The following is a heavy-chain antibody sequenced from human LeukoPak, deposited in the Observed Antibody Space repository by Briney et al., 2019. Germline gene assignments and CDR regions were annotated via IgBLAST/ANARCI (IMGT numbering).Heavy chain of an antibody. CDR3: ARRPFITTTDHDAFDI. J-gene: IGHJ3*02. D-gene: IGHD3-10*01. CDR1: GGAINDFY. CDR2: VHYSGNT. Sequence: PSETLSLTCIVSGGAINDFYWNWIRQPPGKGLEWIGYVHYSGNTNYNPSLKSRVIISRDTSKNQFSLRLTSMTAADTAVYYCARRPFITTTDHDAFDIWGQGTMVTVSS. V-gene: IGHV4-59*01.